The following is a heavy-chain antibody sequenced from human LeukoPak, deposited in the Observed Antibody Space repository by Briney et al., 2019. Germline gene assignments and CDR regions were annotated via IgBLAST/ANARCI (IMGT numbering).Heavy chain of an antibody. J-gene: IGHJ4*02. V-gene: IGHV4-59*01. CDR3: ASIGLLTARPY. Sequence: PSETLSLTCTVSGGSISNYYWFWIRQPPGKGLEWIGSSYYSGSANYNPSLKSRVTISVDTSKSQLYLNLSSVTAADTAVYYCASIGLLTARPYWGQGTLVTVSS. CDR1: GGSISNYY. D-gene: IGHD3-9*01. CDR2: SYYSGSA.